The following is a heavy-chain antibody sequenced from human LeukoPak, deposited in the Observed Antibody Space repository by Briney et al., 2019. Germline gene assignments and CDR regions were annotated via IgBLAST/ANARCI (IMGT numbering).Heavy chain of an antibody. D-gene: IGHD3-22*01. CDR1: GFTFSSYG. CDR3: ARGGQYYYDSSGYYQSYYMDV. J-gene: IGHJ6*03. V-gene: IGHV3-21*01. CDR2: ISGSGGST. Sequence: GGSLRLSCAASGFTFSSYGMHWVRQAPGKGLEWVSAISGSGGSTYYADSVKGRFTISRDNAKNSLCLQMDSLRGEDTAVYYCARGGQYYYDSSGYYQSYYMDVWGKGTTVTVSS.